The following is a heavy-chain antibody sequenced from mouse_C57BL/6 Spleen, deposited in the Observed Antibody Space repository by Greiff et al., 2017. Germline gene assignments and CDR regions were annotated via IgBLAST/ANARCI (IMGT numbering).Heavy chain of an antibody. CDR2: IDPENGDT. CDR3: TTGSNYVVFAY. D-gene: IGHD2-5*01. V-gene: IGHV14-4*01. J-gene: IGHJ3*01. CDR1: GFNIKDDY. Sequence: VQLQQSGAELVRPGASVKLSCTASGFNIKDDYMHWVKQRPEQGLEWIGWIDPENGDTEYASKFQGKATITADTSSNTAYLQLSRLTSEDTAVYYGTTGSNYVVFAYWGQGTLVTVSA.